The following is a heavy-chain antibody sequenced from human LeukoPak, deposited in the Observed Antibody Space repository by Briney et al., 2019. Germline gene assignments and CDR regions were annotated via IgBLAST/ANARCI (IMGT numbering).Heavy chain of an antibody. CDR2: IKQDGSEK. Sequence: GGSLRLSCAGSGFTFSSYSMNWVRQAPGKGLEWVANIKQDGSEKSYVDSVKGRIAISRDNAENSLYLQMNSLRAEDMAVYYCAREGEGGFDSWGQGTLVTVSS. CDR3: AREGEGGFDS. V-gene: IGHV3-7*01. D-gene: IGHD3-16*01. J-gene: IGHJ4*02. CDR1: GFTFSSYS.